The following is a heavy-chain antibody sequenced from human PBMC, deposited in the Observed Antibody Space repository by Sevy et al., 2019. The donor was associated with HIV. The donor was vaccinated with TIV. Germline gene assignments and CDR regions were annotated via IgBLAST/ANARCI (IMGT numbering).Heavy chain of an antibody. J-gene: IGHJ5*02. CDR1: GGSISSYY. V-gene: IGHV4-4*07. Sequence: SETLSLTCTVSGGSISSYYWSWIRQPAGKGLEWIGRIYTSGSTNYNPSLKSRVTMSVDTSKNQMSLKLSSVTAADTSVNYCAIEVYGYGDINWFDPWGQGTLVTVSS. D-gene: IGHD4-17*01. CDR2: IYTSGST. CDR3: AIEVYGYGDINWFDP.